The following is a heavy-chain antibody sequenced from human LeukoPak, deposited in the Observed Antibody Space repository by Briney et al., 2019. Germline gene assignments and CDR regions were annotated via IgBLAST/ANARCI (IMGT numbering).Heavy chain of an antibody. CDR3: AKGLTVTILRGVIMD. CDR2: ITWNSGSI. Sequence: PGGSLRLSCAASGFTFDDYAMHWVRQAPGKGLEWVSGITWNSGSIGYGDSVKGRFTISRDNAKNSLYLQMNSLRPEDTALYYCAKGLTVTILRGVIMDWGQGTLVTVSS. V-gene: IGHV3-9*01. J-gene: IGHJ4*02. CDR1: GFTFDDYA. D-gene: IGHD3-10*01.